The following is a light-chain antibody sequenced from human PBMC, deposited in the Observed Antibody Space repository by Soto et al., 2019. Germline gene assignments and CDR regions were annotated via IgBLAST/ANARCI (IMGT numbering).Light chain of an antibody. Sequence: EIVLTQSPGTLSLSPGESATLSCRASQRVSTTYVAWYQQRPGQAPRLLIYDASSRATGIPGSFSGSGSGTDFAFSISRLEREDFALYSCQHYGGSPGTFGHGTKVEIK. J-gene: IGKJ1*01. CDR2: DAS. CDR1: QRVSTTY. CDR3: QHYGGSPGT. V-gene: IGKV3-20*01.